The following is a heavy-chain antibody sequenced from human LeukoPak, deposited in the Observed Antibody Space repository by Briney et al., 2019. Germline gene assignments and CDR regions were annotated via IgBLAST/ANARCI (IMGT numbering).Heavy chain of an antibody. CDR2: INHSGST. CDR3: ARTGITMVRGVIITHDY. J-gene: IGHJ4*02. CDR1: GGSFSGYY. Sequence: PETLSLTCAVYGGSFSGYYWSWIRQPPGKGLEWVGEINHSGSTNYNPSLKSRVTISVDTSKNQFSLKLSSVTAADTAVYYCARTGITMVRGVIITHDYWGQGTLVTASS. D-gene: IGHD3-10*01. V-gene: IGHV4-34*01.